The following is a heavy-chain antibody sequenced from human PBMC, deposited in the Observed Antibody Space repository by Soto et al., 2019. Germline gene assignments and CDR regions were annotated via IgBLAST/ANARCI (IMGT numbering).Heavy chain of an antibody. CDR1: GGSISSGGYY. D-gene: IGHD1-7*01. Sequence: QVQLQESGPGLVKPSQTLSLTCTVSGGSISSGGYYWSWLRQHPGKGLEWIGYIYYSGSTYYNPSLKSRVTISVDTSKNQFALKLSSVTAADTAVYYCAGVRAGTTSVWFAPWGQGTLVTVSS. J-gene: IGHJ5*02. V-gene: IGHV4-31*03. CDR2: IYYSGST. CDR3: AGVRAGTTSVWFAP.